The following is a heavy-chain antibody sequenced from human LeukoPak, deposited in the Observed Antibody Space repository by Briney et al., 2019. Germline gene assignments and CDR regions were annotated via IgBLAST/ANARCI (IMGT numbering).Heavy chain of an antibody. Sequence: ASVKVSCKASGYTFTSYYMHWVRQAPGQGLEWMGIINPSSGSTSYAQKFQGRVTMTRDTSTSTVYMELSSLRSEDTAVYYCARGGYYGSGSYYTTPDYWGQGTLVTVSS. D-gene: IGHD3-10*01. CDR1: GYTFTSYY. V-gene: IGHV1-46*01. CDR3: ARGGYYGSGSYYTTPDY. J-gene: IGHJ4*02. CDR2: INPSSGST.